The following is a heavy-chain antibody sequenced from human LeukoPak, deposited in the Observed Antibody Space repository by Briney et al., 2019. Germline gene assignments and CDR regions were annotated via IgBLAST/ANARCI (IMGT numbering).Heavy chain of an antibody. CDR1: GFTFSSYW. CDR2: IKQDGSEK. D-gene: IGHD3-22*01. CDR3: ARAARYYDSSGYYSFDY. Sequence: GGSLRLSCAASGFTFSSYWMSWVRQAPGKGLEWVANIKQDGSEKYYVDSVKGRFTISRDNAKNSLYLQMNSLRAEDTAVYYCARAARYYDSSGYYSFDYWGQGTLVTVSS. J-gene: IGHJ4*02. V-gene: IGHV3-7*01.